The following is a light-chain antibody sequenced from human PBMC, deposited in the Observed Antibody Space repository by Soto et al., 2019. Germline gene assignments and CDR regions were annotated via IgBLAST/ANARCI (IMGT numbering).Light chain of an antibody. CDR3: SSYAGSNIYV. Sequence: QSVLTQPPSASGSPGQSVTITCTGTSSDVGAFNYVSWYQHHPGKAPKLMIFELNKRPSGVPDRFSGSKSGNTASLTVSGLQAEDEAEYYCSSYAGSNIYVFGGGTKVTVL. V-gene: IGLV2-8*01. CDR1: SSDVGAFNY. CDR2: ELN. J-gene: IGLJ1*01.